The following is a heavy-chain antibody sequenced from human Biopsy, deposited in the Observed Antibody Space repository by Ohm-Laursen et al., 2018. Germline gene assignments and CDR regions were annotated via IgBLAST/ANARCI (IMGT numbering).Heavy chain of an antibody. CDR1: GVSINGGRYY. V-gene: IGHV4-31*02. Sequence: SQTLSLTCTVSGVSINGGRYYWNWIRHHPGKGLEWFGNIFYSANTYYNPSLKSRVTISVDTSKNQFSVKLSSVTAADTAVYYGARLGSGDYFPTFFDFWGQGALVTVSS. D-gene: IGHD5-12*01. CDR3: ARLGSGDYFPTFFDF. J-gene: IGHJ4*02. CDR2: IFYSANT.